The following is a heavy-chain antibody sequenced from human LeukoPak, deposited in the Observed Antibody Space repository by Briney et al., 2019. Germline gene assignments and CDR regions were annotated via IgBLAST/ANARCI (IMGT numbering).Heavy chain of an antibody. D-gene: IGHD3-16*02. CDR3: ARHGGVVTFGGVIVLYYFDY. Sequence: SETLSLTCAVSGYSISSGYYWGWIRQPPGKGLEWIGGIYHSGSTYYNPSLKSRVTISVDTSKNQFSLKLSSVTAADTAVYYCARHGGVVTFGGVIVLYYFDYWGQGTLVTVSS. CDR1: GYSISSGYY. CDR2: IYHSGST. V-gene: IGHV4-38-2*01. J-gene: IGHJ4*02.